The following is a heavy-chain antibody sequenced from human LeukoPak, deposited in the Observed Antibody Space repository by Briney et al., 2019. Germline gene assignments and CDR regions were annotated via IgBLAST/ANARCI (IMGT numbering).Heavy chain of an antibody. J-gene: IGHJ2*01. CDR1: GYSFTPFY. V-gene: IGHV1-2*02. Sequence: GASVTVSCKTSGYSFTPFYIHWVRQAPGQGLEWMGWIHPRRGDTNYAQKFQGRVTMTRDTSISTAYLDLSRLRSVATAVYYCARDVSLDWYFDLWGRGTLVTVSS. CDR3: ARDVSLDWYFDL. CDR2: IHPRRGDT.